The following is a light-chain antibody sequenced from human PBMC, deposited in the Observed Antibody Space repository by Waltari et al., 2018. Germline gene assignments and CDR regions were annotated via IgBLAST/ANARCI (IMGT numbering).Light chain of an antibody. J-gene: IGKJ2*01. Sequence: DVNMTQSPSSLSPSVVDRVPITCRASQSISTYLNWYQQKPGKAPNLLMYSVSTLQSGVPSRFSGSGSGTDFTLTISNLQPEDFATYFCQQSYSTPYTFGQGTKLDIK. V-gene: IGKV1-39*01. CDR3: QQSYSTPYT. CDR2: SVS. CDR1: QSISTY.